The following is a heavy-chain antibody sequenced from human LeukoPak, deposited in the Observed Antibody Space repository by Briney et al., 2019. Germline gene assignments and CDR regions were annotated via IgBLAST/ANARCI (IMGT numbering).Heavy chain of an antibody. CDR3: ASGGGDAAYSGYDFDY. J-gene: IGHJ4*02. Sequence: SVTVSCQASGGTFSIYAISWVRQAPGQGLEWMGRIIPILGIANYAQKFQGRVTITADESTSTAYMELSSLRSEDTAVYYCASGGGDAAYSGYDFDYWGQGTLVTVSS. D-gene: IGHD5-12*01. CDR2: IIPILGIA. V-gene: IGHV1-69*04. CDR1: GGTFSIYA.